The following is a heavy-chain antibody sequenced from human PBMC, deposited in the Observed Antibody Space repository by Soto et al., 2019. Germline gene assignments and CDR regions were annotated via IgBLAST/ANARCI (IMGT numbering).Heavy chain of an antibody. CDR3: ARPLIGNSIDL. V-gene: IGHV1-46*01. D-gene: IGHD5-12*01. Sequence: ASVKVSCKASGYTFFQYFIHWVRQAPGQGLEWIGIINPSRGSATYGPIFQGRVSLTTDMPTSTVYMELSSLRSEDTAIYYCARPLIGNSIDLWGQGTSVTV. CDR2: INPSRGSA. J-gene: IGHJ3*01. CDR1: GYTFFQYF.